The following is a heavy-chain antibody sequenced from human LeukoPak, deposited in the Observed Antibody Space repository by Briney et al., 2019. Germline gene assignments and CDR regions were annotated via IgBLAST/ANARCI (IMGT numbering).Heavy chain of an antibody. CDR1: GFTFSSYW. CDR3: ARGAYYYGSGSYYLDY. CDR2: IKQDGSEK. D-gene: IGHD3-10*01. J-gene: IGHJ4*02. Sequence: GGSLRLYCAASGFTFSSYWMSWVRQAAGKGLEWVANIKQDGSEKYYVDSVKGRFTISRDNAKNSLYLQMNSLRAEDTAVYYCARGAYYYGSGSYYLDYWGQGTLVTVSS. V-gene: IGHV3-7*03.